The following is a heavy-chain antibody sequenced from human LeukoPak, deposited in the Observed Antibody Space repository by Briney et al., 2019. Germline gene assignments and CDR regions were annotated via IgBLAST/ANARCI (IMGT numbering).Heavy chain of an antibody. J-gene: IGHJ4*02. CDR3: ASSPFTFGGVIVWTFDY. V-gene: IGHV4-4*07. CDR2: IYTSGST. Sequence: SETLSLTCTVSGDSISSYYWSWIRQPAGKGLEWIGRIYTSGSTNYNPSLKSRVTMSVDTSKNQFSLKLSSVTAADTAVYYCASSPFTFGGVIVWTFDYWGQGTLVAVSS. D-gene: IGHD3-16*02. CDR1: GDSISSYY.